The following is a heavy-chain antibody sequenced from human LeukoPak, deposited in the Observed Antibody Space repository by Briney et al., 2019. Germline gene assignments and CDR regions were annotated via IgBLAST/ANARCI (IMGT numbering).Heavy chain of an antibody. CDR3: AREIWGPMVRGVFDY. CDR1: GFTVSSNY. Sequence: GGSLRLSCAASGFTVSSNYMSCVRQAPGKGLEWVSVIYSGGSTYYADSVKGRFTISKDNSKNALYLQMNSLRAEDTAVYYCAREIWGPMVRGVFDYWGQGTLVTVSS. V-gene: IGHV3-53*01. J-gene: IGHJ4*02. D-gene: IGHD3-10*01. CDR2: IYSGGST.